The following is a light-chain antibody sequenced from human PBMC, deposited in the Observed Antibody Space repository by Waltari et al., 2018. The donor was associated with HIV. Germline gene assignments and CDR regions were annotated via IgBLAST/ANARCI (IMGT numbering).Light chain of an antibody. Sequence: QSALTQPRSVSGSPGQSVTISCTGTSSDVGGYNYVSWYQQHPGKAPKLMIYDVSKRPSGVPDRFSGSKSGNTASLTISGLQAEDEADYYCCSYAGSYTLKVFGGVTNLTVL. J-gene: IGLJ2*01. CDR2: DVS. CDR1: SSDVGGYNY. CDR3: CSYAGSYTLKV. V-gene: IGLV2-11*01.